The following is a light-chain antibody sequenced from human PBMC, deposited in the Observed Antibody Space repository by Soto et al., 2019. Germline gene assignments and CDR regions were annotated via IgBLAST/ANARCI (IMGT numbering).Light chain of an antibody. CDR3: QQYGSSRWT. CDR2: AAS. V-gene: IGKV3-20*01. J-gene: IGKJ1*01. CDR1: QSVSNTY. Sequence: EIVLTQSPDTLSLFPGERATLSCRASQSVSNTYLAWYQQKPGQAPRPLISAASTRATGTPDRFSGSGSGTEFTLTISRLEPDDFAIYYCQQYGSSRWTFGPGTKVEIK.